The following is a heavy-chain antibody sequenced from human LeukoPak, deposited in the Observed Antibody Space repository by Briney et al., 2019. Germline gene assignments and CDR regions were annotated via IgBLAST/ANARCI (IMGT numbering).Heavy chain of an antibody. CDR2: FDPEDGET. CDR3: ATDTYYYYMDV. CDR1: GYTLTELS. Sequence: ASVKVSCKVSGYTLTELSMHWVRQAPGKGLEWMGGFDPEDGETIYAQKFQGRVTITEDTSTDTAYMELSSLRSEDTALYYCATDTYYYYMDVWGKGTTVTVSS. V-gene: IGHV1-24*01. J-gene: IGHJ6*03.